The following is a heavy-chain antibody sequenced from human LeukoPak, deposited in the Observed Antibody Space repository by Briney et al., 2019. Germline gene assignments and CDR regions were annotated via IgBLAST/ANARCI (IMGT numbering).Heavy chain of an antibody. CDR2: VSGSGGST. J-gene: IGHJ4*02. CDR3: AKTSGSDYWGYYYDY. Sequence: PGGSLRLSCTTSGFTFGDYGMTWVRQAPGKGLEWVSGVSGSGGSTDYADSVKGRFTISRDNSKNTLYLQLNSLRVEDTAVYYCAKTSGSDYWGYYYDYWGQGTLVTVSS. V-gene: IGHV3-23*01. CDR1: GFTFGDYG. D-gene: IGHD3-22*01.